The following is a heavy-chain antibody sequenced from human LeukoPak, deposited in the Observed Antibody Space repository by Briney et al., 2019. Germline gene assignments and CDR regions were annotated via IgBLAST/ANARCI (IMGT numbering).Heavy chain of an antibody. V-gene: IGHV3-48*04. D-gene: IGHD2-15*01. CDR1: RFTLSSYS. CDR3: ARRWGRYCSGGSCYSDFDY. CDR2: IDRSSRTI. J-gene: IGHJ4*02. Sequence: GGSLRLSCAASRFTLSSYSMNWVRQAPGKGLEWMSLIDRSSRTIFYAESVKGRFTISRDNAKSSLFLQMNSLRAEDTAVYYCARRWGRYCSGGSCYSDFDYWGQGTLVTVSS.